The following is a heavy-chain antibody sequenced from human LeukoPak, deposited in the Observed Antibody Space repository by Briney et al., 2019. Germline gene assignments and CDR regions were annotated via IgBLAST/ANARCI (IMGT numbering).Heavy chain of an antibody. V-gene: IGHV7-4-1*02. CDR2: INTTTGNP. D-gene: IGHD2-2*01. Sequence: GASVKVSCKASGYTFTSYAMNWVRQAPGQGLEWMGWINTTTGNPTYAQGFTGRFVFSLDTSVSTAYLQISSLKAEDTAVYYCARDHCSSTSCYGYYFDYWGQGTLVTVSS. CDR1: GYTFTSYA. CDR3: ARDHCSSTSCYGYYFDY. J-gene: IGHJ4*02.